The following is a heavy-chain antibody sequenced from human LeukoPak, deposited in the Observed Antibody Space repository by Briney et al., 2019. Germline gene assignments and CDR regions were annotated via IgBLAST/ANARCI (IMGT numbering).Heavy chain of an antibody. Sequence: SETLSLTCTVSGVSISSGSYYWGWIRQPPGKGLEWIGSIHYSGSTHYNPSLKSRVTISVDTSKNQFSLKLSSVTAADTAVFYCARLSNDAFDIRGQGTMVTVFS. CDR2: IHYSGST. D-gene: IGHD1-1*01. CDR3: ARLSNDAFDI. CDR1: GVSISSGSYY. J-gene: IGHJ3*02. V-gene: IGHV4-39*01.